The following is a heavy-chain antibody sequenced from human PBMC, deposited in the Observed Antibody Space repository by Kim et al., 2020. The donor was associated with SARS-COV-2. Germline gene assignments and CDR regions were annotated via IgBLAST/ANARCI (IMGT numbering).Heavy chain of an antibody. Sequence: AYPVKGRFTIAQDNSKNTLYLQMNSLRSEDTAIYYCAKGGSWCDYWGQGTLVTVSS. CDR3: AKGGSWCDY. D-gene: IGHD6-13*01. J-gene: IGHJ4*02. V-gene: IGHV3-23*01.